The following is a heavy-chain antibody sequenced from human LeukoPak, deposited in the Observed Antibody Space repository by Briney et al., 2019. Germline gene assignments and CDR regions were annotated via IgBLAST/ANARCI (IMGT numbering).Heavy chain of an antibody. Sequence: SETLSLTCTVSGDYISTSNSYWGWIRQPPGKGLEWIGSIYYSGNTYYNASLKSRVTISVDTSKNQFSLKLTSVTAADTAVYYCARVEEGYGSGRRENYYYYYMDVWGKGTTVTISS. J-gene: IGHJ6*03. CDR3: ARVEEGYGSGRRENYYYYYMDV. CDR2: IYYSGNT. CDR1: GDYISTSNSY. V-gene: IGHV4-39*07. D-gene: IGHD3-10*01.